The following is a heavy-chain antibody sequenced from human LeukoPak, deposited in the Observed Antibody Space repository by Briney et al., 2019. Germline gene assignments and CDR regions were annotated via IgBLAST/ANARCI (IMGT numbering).Heavy chain of an antibody. CDR3: VRTPTCSSGSCYPNWFDS. V-gene: IGHV5-51*01. CDR2: VYPGDSHT. Sequence: GESLQISCKGSGYSFTSYWIGWVRHMPGKGLDWMAIVYPGDSHTKYNPSFQGQVTISADKSSSTAYLQWISLRASDTAIYYCVRTPTCSSGSCYPNWFDSWGQGTLVTVSS. J-gene: IGHJ5*01. CDR1: GYSFTSYW. D-gene: IGHD2-15*01.